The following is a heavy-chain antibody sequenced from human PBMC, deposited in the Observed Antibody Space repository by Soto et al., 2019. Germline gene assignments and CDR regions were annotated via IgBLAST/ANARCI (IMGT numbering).Heavy chain of an antibody. V-gene: IGHV4-31*01. CDR1: GGSISSGGHY. CDR2: IYYSGST. D-gene: IGHD5-12*01. CDR3: ARDNSGYDFFDY. J-gene: IGHJ4*02. Sequence: QVQLQESGPGLVKPSLTLSLTCTVSGGSISSGGHYGSWIRQHPGKGLEWIGYIYYSGSTYYNPSLKSLVTISVDTSKNQFSLRLSSVTAADTAVYYCARDNSGYDFFDYWGQGTLVTVSS.